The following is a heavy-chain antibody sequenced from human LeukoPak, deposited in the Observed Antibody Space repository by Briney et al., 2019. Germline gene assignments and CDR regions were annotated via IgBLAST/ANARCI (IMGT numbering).Heavy chain of an antibody. CDR3: TADLSDSSAWSFDY. V-gene: IGHV3-15*01. Sequence: PGGSLRLSCAASGFTFSDAWLSWVRQAPGKGLEWIGRIRTKSEGEPTDYPGPVKGRFTISRDHSKNTLYLRMNSLRTEDTAVYYCTADLSDSSAWSFDYWGQGTLVTVSS. CDR1: GFTFSDAW. D-gene: IGHD3-22*01. CDR2: IRTKSEGEPT. J-gene: IGHJ4*02.